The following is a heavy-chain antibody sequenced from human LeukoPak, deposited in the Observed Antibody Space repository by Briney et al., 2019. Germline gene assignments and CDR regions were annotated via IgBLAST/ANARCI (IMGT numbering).Heavy chain of an antibody. V-gene: IGHV3-23*01. J-gene: IGHJ4*02. CDR3: ARDGYNFFDY. CDR2: ISGSGGST. CDR1: GFTFSSYG. Sequence: GGSLRLSCAASGFTFSSYGMSWVRQAPGKGLEWVSAISGSGGSTYYADSVKGRFTISRDNSKNMLYLQMNSLRAEDTAVYYCARDGYNFFDYWGQGTLVTVSS. D-gene: IGHD5-24*01.